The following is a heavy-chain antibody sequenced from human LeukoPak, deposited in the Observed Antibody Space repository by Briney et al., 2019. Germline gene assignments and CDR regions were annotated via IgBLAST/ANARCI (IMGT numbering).Heavy chain of an antibody. CDR3: ARRRYYDGSGYLE. CDR1: GDSISRSDSY. V-gene: IGHV4-39*01. Sequence: SETLSLTCSVPGDSISRSDSYWDWIRQPPGKGLEWIGTIYYSGRTYYGPSLKSRVTMSVDTPNNQFSLNLRSVTAADTAVYYCARRRYYDGSGYLEWGQGTLLSVSS. CDR2: IYYSGRT. J-gene: IGHJ1*01. D-gene: IGHD3-22*01.